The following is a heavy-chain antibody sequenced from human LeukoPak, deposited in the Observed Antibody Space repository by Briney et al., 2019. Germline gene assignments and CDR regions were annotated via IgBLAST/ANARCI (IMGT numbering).Heavy chain of an antibody. V-gene: IGHV6-1*01. CDR2: TYYRSKWYN. CDR3: ARGGVVIPYYYYYYMDV. CDR1: GDSVSSNSAA. J-gene: IGHJ6*03. D-gene: IGHD3-3*01. Sequence: SQTLSLTCAISGDSVSSNSAAWNWIRQSPSRGLEWLGRTYYRSKWYNDYAVSVKSRITINPDTSKNQFSLQLNSVTPEDTAVYYCARGGVVIPYYYYYYMDVWGKGTTVTVSS.